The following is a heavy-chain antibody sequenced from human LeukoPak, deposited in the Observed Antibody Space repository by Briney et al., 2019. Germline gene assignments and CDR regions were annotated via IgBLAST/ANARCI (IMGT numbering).Heavy chain of an antibody. V-gene: IGHV4-61*10. J-gene: IGHJ5*02. CDR2: IYYSGST. D-gene: IGHD4-11*01. CDR1: GGSISSGSYY. CDR3: ARGSNYVGWFDP. Sequence: SETLSLTCTVSGGSISSGSYYWNWVRQPAGTGLEWIGYIYYSGSTNYNPSLKSRVTISVDTSKNQFSLKLSSVTAADTAVYYCARGSNYVGWFDPWGQGTLVTVSS.